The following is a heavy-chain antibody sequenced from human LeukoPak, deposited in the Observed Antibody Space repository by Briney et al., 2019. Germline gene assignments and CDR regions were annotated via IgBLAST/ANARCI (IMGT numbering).Heavy chain of an antibody. CDR3: ARDITEKSYYDILTGYYSTGFDY. J-gene: IGHJ4*02. V-gene: IGHV1-18*01. CDR2: ISAYNDNT. D-gene: IGHD3-9*01. Sequence: GASVKVSCKASGYTFTNYGIIWVRQAPGQGLEWMGWISAYNDNTNYAQKFQGRVTMTRDTSTSTVYMELSSLRSDDTAVYYCARDITEKSYYDILTGYYSTGFDYWGQGTLVTVSS. CDR1: GYTFTNYG.